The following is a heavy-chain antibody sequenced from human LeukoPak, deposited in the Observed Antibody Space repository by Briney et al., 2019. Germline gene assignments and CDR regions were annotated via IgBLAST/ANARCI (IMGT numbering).Heavy chain of an antibody. V-gene: IGHV3-74*01. CDR3: ARDVPRTSGP. D-gene: IGHD3-10*01. Sequence: GGSLRLSCAASGFTFSSEWMHWVRQAPGRGLVWISHIDGNGRATNYGDSVRGRFTVSRDNAKNTLYLQMNSLRAEDTAVYYCARDVPRTSGPWGQGTLVTVSS. CDR1: GFTFSSEW. CDR2: IDGNGRAT. J-gene: IGHJ5*02.